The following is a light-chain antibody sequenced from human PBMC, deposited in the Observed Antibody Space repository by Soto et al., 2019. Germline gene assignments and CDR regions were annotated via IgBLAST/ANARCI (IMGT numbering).Light chain of an antibody. CDR2: AAS. V-gene: IGKV1-17*01. CDR1: QGIRND. CDR3: LQRNTFPLT. Sequence: DIQMTQSPSSLSASVGDRVTITCRASQGIRNDLGWYQQKPGKGPKRLIYAASNLSSGVPSRCSDSGFGTEFAPTICSLQPEDFATYFGLQRNTFPLTFGGGTRVEV. J-gene: IGKJ4*01.